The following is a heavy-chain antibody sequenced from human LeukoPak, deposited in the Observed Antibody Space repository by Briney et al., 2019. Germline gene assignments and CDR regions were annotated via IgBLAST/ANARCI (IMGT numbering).Heavy chain of an antibody. D-gene: IGHD1-26*01. Sequence: GGSLRLSCAASGFTFSDYYMSWIRQAPGKGLEWVSYISSSSSYTNYADSVKGRFTISRDNAKNSLYLQMSSLRDEDTAVYYCARALRGVGASYYYGMDVWGQGTTVTVSS. J-gene: IGHJ6*02. V-gene: IGHV3-11*06. CDR1: GFTFSDYY. CDR3: ARALRGVGASYYYGMDV. CDR2: ISSSSSYT.